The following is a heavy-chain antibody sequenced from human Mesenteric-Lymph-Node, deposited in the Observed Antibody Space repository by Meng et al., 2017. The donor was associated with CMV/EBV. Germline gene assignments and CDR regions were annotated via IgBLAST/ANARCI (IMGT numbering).Heavy chain of an antibody. V-gene: IGHV3-21*04. Sequence: GESLKISCAASGFTFSTYSMNWVRQAPGKGLEWVSSISGSTSDIDYADSVKGRFTISRDNAKNSLYLEMNSLRADDTAIYYCARYSNPFDYWGQGTLVTVSS. D-gene: IGHD4-11*01. CDR1: GFTFSTYS. J-gene: IGHJ4*02. CDR3: ARYSNPFDY. CDR2: ISGSTSDI.